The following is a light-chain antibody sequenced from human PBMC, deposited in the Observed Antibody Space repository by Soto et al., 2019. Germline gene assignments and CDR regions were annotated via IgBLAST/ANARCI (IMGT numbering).Light chain of an antibody. CDR3: HQSYTPPYT. CDR2: ASF. J-gene: IGKJ2*01. Sequence: DIQMTQSPSSLSVSVGDRVTITCRASQSISSFLHWFQQKPGKAPKLLIYASFNLQSGAPSRFSGSGSGTDFTLTITSLQPEDFATYYCHQSYTPPYTFGQGTKLEI. CDR1: QSISSF. V-gene: IGKV1-39*01.